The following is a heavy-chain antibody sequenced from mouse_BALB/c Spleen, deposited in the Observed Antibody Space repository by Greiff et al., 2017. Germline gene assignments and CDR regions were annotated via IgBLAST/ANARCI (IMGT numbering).Heavy chain of an antibody. V-gene: IGHV2-9*02. CDR2: IWAGGST. CDR1: GFSLTSYG. D-gene: IGHD1-1*01. CDR3: ARVDYSYAMDY. Sequence: QVQLQESGPGLVAPSQSLSITCTVSGFSLTSYGVHWVRQPPGKGLEWLGVIWAGGSTNYNSALMSRLSISKDNSKSQVFLKMNSLQTDDTAMYYCARVDYSYAMDYWGQGTSVTVSS. J-gene: IGHJ4*01.